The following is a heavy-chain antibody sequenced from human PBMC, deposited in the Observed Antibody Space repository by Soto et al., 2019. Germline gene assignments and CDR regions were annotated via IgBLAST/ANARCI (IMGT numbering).Heavy chain of an antibody. CDR2: ISAYNGNT. V-gene: IGHV1-18*01. CDR1: GYTFTSYG. Sequence: QVQLVQSGAEVKKPGAAVKVSCTASGYTFTSYGISWVRQAPGQGLEWMGWISAYNGNTNYAQKLQGRVTMTTDTSTSTAYMDLRGLRSDDTTVYYCARSYVWGSATSLNWFDPWGQGTLVTVSS. D-gene: IGHD3-16*01. J-gene: IGHJ5*02. CDR3: ARSYVWGSATSLNWFDP.